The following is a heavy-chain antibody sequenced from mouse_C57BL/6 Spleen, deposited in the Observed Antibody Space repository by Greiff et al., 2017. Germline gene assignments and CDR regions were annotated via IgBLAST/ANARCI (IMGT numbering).Heavy chain of an antibody. Sequence: EVQLVESGGGLVKPGGSLKLSCAASGFTFSDYGMHWVRQAPEKGLEWVAYISSGSSTIYYADTVKGRFTITRDNAKNTLFLQMTSLRSEDTAMYYCARSPTAQAAFDYWGQGTTLTVSS. CDR3: ARSPTAQAAFDY. CDR1: GFTFSDYG. D-gene: IGHD3-2*02. V-gene: IGHV5-17*01. CDR2: ISSGSSTI. J-gene: IGHJ2*01.